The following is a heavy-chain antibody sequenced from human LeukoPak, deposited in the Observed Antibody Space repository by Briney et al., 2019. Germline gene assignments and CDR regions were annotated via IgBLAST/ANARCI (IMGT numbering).Heavy chain of an antibody. V-gene: IGHV3-11*01. J-gene: IGHJ4*02. CDR3: AKASSYGSMSYDFDS. D-gene: IGHD3-10*01. CDR1: GFTFSDYY. CDR2: ISSSGSTI. Sequence: GGSLRLSCAASGFTFSDYYMSWIRQAPGKGLEWVSYISSSGSTIYYADSMKGRFTISRDNSKGTLFLQLNSLRAEDTAVYYCAKASSYGSMSYDFDSWGQGTLVTVSS.